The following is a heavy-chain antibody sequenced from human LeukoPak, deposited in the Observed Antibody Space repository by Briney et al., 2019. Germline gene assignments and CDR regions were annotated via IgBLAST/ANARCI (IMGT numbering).Heavy chain of an antibody. V-gene: IGHV3-30*18. CDR1: GFTFSSYG. CDR3: AKDLHYYDSSGYHDY. D-gene: IGHD3-22*01. Sequence: GGSLRLSCAASGFTFSSYGMHWVRQAPGKGLEWVAVISYDGSNKYYADSVKGRFTISRDNSKNTLYLQMNSPRAEDTAVYYCAKDLHYYDSSGYHDYWGQGTLVTVSS. J-gene: IGHJ4*02. CDR2: ISYDGSNK.